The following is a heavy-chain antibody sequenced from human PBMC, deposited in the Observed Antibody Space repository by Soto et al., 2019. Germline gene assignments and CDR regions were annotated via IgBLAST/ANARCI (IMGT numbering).Heavy chain of an antibody. J-gene: IGHJ4*02. CDR1: GFTFSDYY. CDR3: ASTERDLWFGESTFDY. D-gene: IGHD3-10*01. Sequence: GGSLRLSCAASGFTFSDYYMSWIRQAPGKGLEWVSYISSSGSTIYYADSVKGRFTISRDNAKNSLYLQMNSLRAEDTAVCYCASTERDLWFGESTFDYWGQGTLVTVSS. V-gene: IGHV3-11*04. CDR2: ISSSGSTI.